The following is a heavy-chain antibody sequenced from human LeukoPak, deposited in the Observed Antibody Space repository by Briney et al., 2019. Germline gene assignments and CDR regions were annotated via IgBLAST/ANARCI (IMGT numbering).Heavy chain of an antibody. D-gene: IGHD3-3*01. Sequence: PGGSLRLSCAASGFTFDDYTMHWVRQAQGKGLEWVSLISWDGGSTYYADSVKGRFTISRDNSKNSLYLQMNSLRTEDTALYYCAKDIFHGTFWSGYRDYYYYYGMDVWGQGTTVTVSS. CDR2: ISWDGGST. CDR3: AKDIFHGTFWSGYRDYYYYYGMDV. CDR1: GFTFDDYT. V-gene: IGHV3-43*01. J-gene: IGHJ6*02.